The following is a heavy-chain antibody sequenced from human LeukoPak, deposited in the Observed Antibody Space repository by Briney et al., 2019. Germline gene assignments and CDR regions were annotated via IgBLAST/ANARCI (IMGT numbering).Heavy chain of an antibody. J-gene: IGHJ4*02. Sequence: GGSLRLSCAASGFTFRTSPMHWVRQAPGKGLEWVAVISYDGKIKVYADSVKGRFTISRDVAKNMLYLEMNSLRTEDTAVYYCARDPQRGAPDYFDSWGQGTLVTVSS. D-gene: IGHD6-25*01. CDR2: ISYDGKIK. V-gene: IGHV3-30*04. CDR3: ARDPQRGAPDYFDS. CDR1: GFTFRTSP.